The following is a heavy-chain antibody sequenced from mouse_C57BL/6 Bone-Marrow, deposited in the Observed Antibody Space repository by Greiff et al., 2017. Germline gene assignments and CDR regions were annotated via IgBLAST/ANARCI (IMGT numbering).Heavy chain of an antibody. V-gene: IGHV1-52*01. J-gene: IGHJ2*01. Sequence: QVHVKQPGAELVRPGSSVKLSCKASGYTFTSYWMHWVKQRPIQGLEWIGNIDPSDSETHYNQKFKDKATLTVDKSSSTAYMQLSSLTSEDSAVYYCARSDPIRGYFDYWGQGTTLTVSS. CDR3: ARSDPIRGYFDY. CDR2: IDPSDSET. D-gene: IGHD1-1*01. CDR1: GYTFTSYW.